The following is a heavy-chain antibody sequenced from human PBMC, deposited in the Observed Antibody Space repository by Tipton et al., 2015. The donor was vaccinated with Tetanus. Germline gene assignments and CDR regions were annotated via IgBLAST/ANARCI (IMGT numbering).Heavy chain of an antibody. D-gene: IGHD6-19*01. CDR1: GGSISSYY. V-gene: IGHV4-59*01. CDR2: VHYSGST. Sequence: TLSLTCTVSGGSISSYYWTWIRQPPGRGLEWIGYVHYSGSTNYSPSLRSRFTLSVDTSKNQFSLKLSSVTAADTAVYYCARIGWLQQDKPAFDIWGQGTVVTVSS. CDR3: ARIGWLQQDKPAFDI. J-gene: IGHJ3*02.